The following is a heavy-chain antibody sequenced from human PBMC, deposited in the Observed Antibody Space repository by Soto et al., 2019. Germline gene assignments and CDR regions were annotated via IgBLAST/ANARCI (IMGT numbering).Heavy chain of an antibody. V-gene: IGHV4-30-4*01. Sequence: PSETLSLTCTVSGGSTSSDNYWSWIRQPPGKGLEWIGHIYYSGNTDYNPSLNSRVTISADTSKSQFSLKLSSVTAADTAVYYCARLSSSGWPIEYWGQGTLVTVSS. J-gene: IGHJ4*02. CDR3: ARLSSSGWPIEY. CDR2: IYYSGNT. CDR1: GGSTSSDNY. D-gene: IGHD6-19*01.